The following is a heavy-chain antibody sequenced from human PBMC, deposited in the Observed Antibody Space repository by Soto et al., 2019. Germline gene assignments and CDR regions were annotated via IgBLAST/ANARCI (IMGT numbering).Heavy chain of an antibody. D-gene: IGHD3-3*01. J-gene: IGHJ3*02. Sequence: EVQLLESGGGLVQPGGSLRLSCAASGFTFSSYAMSWVRQAPGKGLEWVSAISGSGGSTYYADSVKGRFTISRDNSKNPXXLQMNSLRAEDTAVYYCANERVTIFGVVALDAYDIWGQGTMVTVSS. V-gene: IGHV3-23*01. CDR2: ISGSGGST. CDR3: ANERVTIFGVVALDAYDI. CDR1: GFTFSSYA.